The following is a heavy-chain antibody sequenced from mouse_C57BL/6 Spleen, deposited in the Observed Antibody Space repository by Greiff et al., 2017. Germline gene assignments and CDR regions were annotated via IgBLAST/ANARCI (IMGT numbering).Heavy chain of an antibody. CDR3: ARSEDYGSYYYAMDY. V-gene: IGHV1-80*01. CDR2: IYPGDGDT. J-gene: IGHJ4*01. CDR1: GYAFSSYW. D-gene: IGHD2-4*01. Sequence: QVQLQQSGAELVKPGASVKISCKASGYAFSSYWMNWVKQRPGKGLEWIGQIYPGDGDTNYNGKFKGKATLTADKSSSTAYMQLSSLTSEDAAVYFCARSEDYGSYYYAMDYWGQGTSVTVSS.